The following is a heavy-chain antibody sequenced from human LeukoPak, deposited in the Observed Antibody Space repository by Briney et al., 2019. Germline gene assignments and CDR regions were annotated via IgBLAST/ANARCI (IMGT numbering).Heavy chain of an antibody. CDR3: ARVYYDSSGYYSSPFDY. Sequence: SETLSLTCTVSGGSISSYYWSWIRQPPGKGLEWIGYIYYSGSTNYNPSLKSRVTISVDTSKNQFSLKLSSVTAADTAVYYCARVYYDSSGYYSSPFDYWGQGTLVTVSS. D-gene: IGHD3-22*01. J-gene: IGHJ4*02. V-gene: IGHV4-59*12. CDR1: GGSISSYY. CDR2: IYYSGST.